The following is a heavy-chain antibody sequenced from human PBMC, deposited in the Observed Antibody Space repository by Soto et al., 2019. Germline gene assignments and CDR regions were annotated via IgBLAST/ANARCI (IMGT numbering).Heavy chain of an antibody. J-gene: IGHJ5*02. CDR2: IIPIFGTA. Sequence: SVKVSCKASGGTFSSYAISWVRQAPGQGLEWMGGIIPIFGTANYAQKFQGRVTITADKSTSTAYMELSSLRSEDTAVYYCARDPGSGSYYTGKNNYNWFDPWGQGTLVTVSS. CDR1: GGTFSSYA. V-gene: IGHV1-69*06. D-gene: IGHD3-10*01. CDR3: ARDPGSGSYYTGKNNYNWFDP.